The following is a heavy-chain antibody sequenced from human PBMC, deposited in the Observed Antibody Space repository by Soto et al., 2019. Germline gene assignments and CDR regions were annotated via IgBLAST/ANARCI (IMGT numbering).Heavy chain of an antibody. J-gene: IGHJ5*02. CDR2: IYYSGST. Sequence: PSETLSLTCTVSGGSVSSGSYYWSWIRQPPGKGLGWIGYIYYSGSTNYNPSLKSRVTISVDTSKNQFSLKLSSVTAADTAVYYCARVPDRWGQGTLVTVSS. CDR1: GGSVSSGSYY. CDR3: ARVPDR. D-gene: IGHD2-2*01. V-gene: IGHV4-61*01.